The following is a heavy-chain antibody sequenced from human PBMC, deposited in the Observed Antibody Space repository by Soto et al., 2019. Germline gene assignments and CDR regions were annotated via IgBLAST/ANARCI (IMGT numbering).Heavy chain of an antibody. V-gene: IGHV3-23*01. Sequence: EVQLLESGGGLVQPGGSLRLSCEASGFSFSNYAMSWVRQTPGKGLEWVSGISATGYATFYAESVKGRFTISRDNSKNTLYVQMNDLRGDDTATYYCAKDRLERAPAGWVDCWGQGALVTVSS. CDR2: ISATGYAT. D-gene: IGHD6-13*01. J-gene: IGHJ5*01. CDR1: GFSFSNYA. CDR3: AKDRLERAPAGWVDC.